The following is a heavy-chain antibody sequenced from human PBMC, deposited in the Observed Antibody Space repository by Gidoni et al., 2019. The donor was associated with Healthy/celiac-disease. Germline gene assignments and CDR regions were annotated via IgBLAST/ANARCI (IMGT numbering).Heavy chain of an antibody. J-gene: IGHJ3*02. CDR3: ASRGGVAAAGTDAFDI. D-gene: IGHD6-13*01. Sequence: QVQLVQSGAEVKKPGSSVKVCCKASGGTFSSYAISWVRQAPGQGLEWMGRIIPILCIANYAQKFQGRVTITADKSTSTAYMELSSLKSENTAVYYWASRGGVAAAGTDAFDIWGQGTMVTVSS. CDR1: GGTFSSYA. CDR2: IIPILCIA. V-gene: IGHV1-69*04.